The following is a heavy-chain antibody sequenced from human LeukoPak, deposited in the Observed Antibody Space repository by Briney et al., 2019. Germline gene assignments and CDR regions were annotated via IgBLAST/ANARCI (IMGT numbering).Heavy chain of an antibody. Sequence: ASVKVSCKASGYPFSTYGITWVRQAPGQGLEWMGWINTANGNTDYAQKFQGRVTMTTDTSANTVYMELKSLRLDDTAVYYCARDPWHWLGPPLDLWGQGTLVTVSS. V-gene: IGHV1-18*01. CDR2: INTANGNT. D-gene: IGHD6-19*01. CDR3: ARDPWHWLGPPLDL. CDR1: GYPFSTYG. J-gene: IGHJ5*02.